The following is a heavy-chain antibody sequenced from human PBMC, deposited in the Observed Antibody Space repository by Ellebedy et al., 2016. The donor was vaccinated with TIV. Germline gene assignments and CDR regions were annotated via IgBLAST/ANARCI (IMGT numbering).Heavy chain of an antibody. V-gene: IGHV3-33*06. CDR2: IWYNGTNK. CDR1: GFTFSSHA. D-gene: IGHD6-19*01. Sequence: GESLKISXAASGFTFSSHAMHWVRQAPGKGLDWVAVIWYNGTNKYYADSVRGRFTVSRDNSKNTLYLQMNSLRAEDTAVYYCAKGGQWLENDYWGQGTLVTVSS. J-gene: IGHJ4*02. CDR3: AKGGQWLENDY.